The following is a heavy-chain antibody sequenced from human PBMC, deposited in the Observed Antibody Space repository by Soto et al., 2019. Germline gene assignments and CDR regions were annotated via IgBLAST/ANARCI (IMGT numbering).Heavy chain of an antibody. D-gene: IGHD2-2*01. V-gene: IGHV1-18*01. J-gene: IGHJ5*02. CDR1: GYTFTSYG. Sequence: ASVKVSCKASGYTFTSYGISWVRQAPGQGLEWMGWISAYNGNTNYAQKLQGRVTMTTDTSTSTAYMELRSLRSDDTAVYYCARTSLHHCSSTSCYLGWLAPWGQGTLVTVSS. CDR2: ISAYNGNT. CDR3: ARTSLHHCSSTSCYLGWLAP.